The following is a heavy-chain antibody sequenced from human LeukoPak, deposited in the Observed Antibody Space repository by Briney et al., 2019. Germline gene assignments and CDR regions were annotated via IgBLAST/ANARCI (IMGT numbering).Heavy chain of an antibody. CDR2: ISYDGSNK. Sequence: PGGSLRLSCAASGFTFSTYAMHWVRQAPGKGLEWVAVISYDGSNKYYADSVKGQFTISRDNSKNTLYLQMNSLRAEDTAVFHCARDNWGSDYWGQGTLVTVSS. CDR1: GFTFSTYA. V-gene: IGHV3-30-3*01. J-gene: IGHJ4*02. D-gene: IGHD7-27*01. CDR3: ARDNWGSDY.